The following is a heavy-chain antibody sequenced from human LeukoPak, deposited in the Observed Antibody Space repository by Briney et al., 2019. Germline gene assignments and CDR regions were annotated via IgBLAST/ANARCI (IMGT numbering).Heavy chain of an antibody. J-gene: IGHJ4*02. Sequence: PGGSLRLSCAASGFTFSSYSMNWVRQAPGKGLVWVSRINNDGSSTSYADSVKGRFTLSRDNAKNTLYMQMNSLRAEDTGVYYCVRGGWADYWGQGTLVTVSS. CDR3: VRGGWADY. CDR2: INNDGSST. V-gene: IGHV3-74*01. CDR1: GFTFSSYS. D-gene: IGHD1-26*01.